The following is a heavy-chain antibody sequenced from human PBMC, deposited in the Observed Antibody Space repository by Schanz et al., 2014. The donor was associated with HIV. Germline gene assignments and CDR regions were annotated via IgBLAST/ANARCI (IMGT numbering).Heavy chain of an antibody. CDR1: GYTFTNYA. CDR3: ARGGSGGARFPFDY. Sequence: QVQLVQSGAEVKKPGASVTVSCKASGYTFTNYAINWVRQAPGQGLEWMGWISNYIGNTDYAQNLQDRVTMTADTFTNTAYLELRSLRSDDTAVYYCARGGSGGARFPFDYWGQGTLVTVSS. D-gene: IGHD1-26*01. CDR2: ISNYIGNT. J-gene: IGHJ4*02. V-gene: IGHV1-18*01.